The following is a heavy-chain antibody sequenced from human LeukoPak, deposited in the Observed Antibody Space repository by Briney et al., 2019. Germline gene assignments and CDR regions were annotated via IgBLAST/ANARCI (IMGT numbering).Heavy chain of an antibody. CDR1: GYTFTGYY. CDR3: ARERRRYFDFAAFDP. D-gene: IGHD3-9*01. Sequence: GASVKVSCKASGYTFTGYYMHWVRQAPGQGLEWMGWISAYNGNTNYAQKLQGRVTMTTDTSTSTAYMELRSLRSDDTAVYYCARERRRYFDFAAFDPWGQGTLVTVSS. CDR2: ISAYNGNT. J-gene: IGHJ5*02. V-gene: IGHV1-18*04.